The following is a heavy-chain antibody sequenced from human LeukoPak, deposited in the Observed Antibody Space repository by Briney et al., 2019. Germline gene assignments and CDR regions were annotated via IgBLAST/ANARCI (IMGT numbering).Heavy chain of an antibody. V-gene: IGHV4-39*01. CDR2: IYYSGST. D-gene: IGHD4-11*01. CDR3: ARPTVTTRDGMGV. CDR1: GGSISSSSYY. Sequence: SETLSLTCTVSGGSISSSSYYWGWIRQPPGKGLEWIGSIYYSGSTYYNPSLKSRVTISVDTSKNQFSLKLSSVTAADTAVYYCARPTVTTRDGMGVWGQGTTVTVSS. J-gene: IGHJ6*02.